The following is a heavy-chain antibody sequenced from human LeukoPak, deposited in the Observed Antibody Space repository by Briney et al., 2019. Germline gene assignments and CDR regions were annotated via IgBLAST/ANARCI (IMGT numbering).Heavy chain of an antibody. V-gene: IGHV1-2*02. Sequence: ASVKVSCKASGYTFTGYYMHWVRQAPGQGLEWMGLINPNSGDTNYAQKFHGRVTMTRDTSISTAYMELSRLRYDDTAVYYCARDRLGYCSGGSCYPNWFDPWGQGTLVTVSS. CDR1: GYTFTGYY. D-gene: IGHD2-15*01. CDR2: INPNSGDT. J-gene: IGHJ5*02. CDR3: ARDRLGYCSGGSCYPNWFDP.